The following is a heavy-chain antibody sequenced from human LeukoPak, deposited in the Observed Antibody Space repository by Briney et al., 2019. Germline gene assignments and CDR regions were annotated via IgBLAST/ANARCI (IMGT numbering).Heavy chain of an antibody. CDR2: IYSGGST. D-gene: IGHD2-2*01. V-gene: IGHV3-53*01. CDR1: GFTVSSNY. Sequence: GGSLRLSCAASGFTVSSNYMSWVRQAPGKGLEWVSVIYSGGSTYYADSVKGRFTISRDNSKNTLYLQMNSLRAEDTAVYYCAKHSTIWHYFDYWGQGTLVTVSS. CDR3: AKHSTIWHYFDY. J-gene: IGHJ4*02.